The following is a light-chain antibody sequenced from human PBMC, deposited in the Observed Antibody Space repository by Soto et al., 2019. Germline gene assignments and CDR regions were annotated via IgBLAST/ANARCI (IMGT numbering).Light chain of an antibody. CDR1: QSVSSSY. V-gene: IGKV3-20*01. J-gene: IGKJ1*01. Sequence: EIVLTQSPGTLSLSPGERATLSCRASQSVSSSYLAWYQQKPGPAPRLLIYGTSKRATGIPDRFSGSGSGTDFTLTISRLEPEVFAVYYCQQYDRSPWTFGQGTKVEIK. CDR2: GTS. CDR3: QQYDRSPWT.